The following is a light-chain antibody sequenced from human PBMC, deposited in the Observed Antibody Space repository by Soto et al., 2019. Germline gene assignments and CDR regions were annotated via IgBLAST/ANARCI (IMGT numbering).Light chain of an antibody. Sequence: DIQMTQSPSSLSASVGDRVTITCRASQTISNYLSWYQQKPGEAPKLLIYAASSLQSGVPSRFSGSGSGTDFILTISSLQPEDFATYYCQQSYSTLGITFGQGTRLDIK. CDR1: QTISNY. CDR3: QQSYSTLGIT. CDR2: AAS. V-gene: IGKV1-39*01. J-gene: IGKJ5*01.